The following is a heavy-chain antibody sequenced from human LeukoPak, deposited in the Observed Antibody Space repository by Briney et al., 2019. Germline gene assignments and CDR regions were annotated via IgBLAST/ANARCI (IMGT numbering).Heavy chain of an antibody. V-gene: IGHV4-39*07. D-gene: IGHD2-15*01. CDR2: LYYSGST. J-gene: IGHJ4*02. Sequence: SETLSLTCTVSGGSISSSSYHWGWIRQPPGKGLEWIGSLYYSGSTYYNPSLKSRVTIPVDTSKNQFSLKLSSVTAADTAVYYCARGGGYCSGGSCYSLYYFDYWGQGTLVTVSS. CDR3: ARGGGYCSGGSCYSLYYFDY. CDR1: GGSISSSSYH.